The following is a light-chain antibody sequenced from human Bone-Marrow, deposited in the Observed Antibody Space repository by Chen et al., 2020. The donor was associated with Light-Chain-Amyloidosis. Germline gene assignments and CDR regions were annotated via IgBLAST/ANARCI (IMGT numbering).Light chain of an antibody. V-gene: IGLV3-27*01. Sequence: SYELTQTSSVSVSPGQTAKITCSGDLLAKNYVRWLQQKPGQAPVVVIDKDTQRPSGIPERFSGASSETTATLTVSGAQVDDEADYPCYSATDDSLGGFGGGTRLTVL. CDR3: YSATDDSLGG. CDR1: LLAKNY. CDR2: KDT. J-gene: IGLJ3*02.